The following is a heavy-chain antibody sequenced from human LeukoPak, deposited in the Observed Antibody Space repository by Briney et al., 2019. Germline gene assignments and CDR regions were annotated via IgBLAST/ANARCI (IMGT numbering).Heavy chain of an antibody. Sequence: GGSLRLSCAASGFTFSSYAMHWVRQAPGKGLEWVAVISYDGSNKYYADFVKGRFTISRDNSKNTLYLQMNSLRAEDTAVYYCARDDPLEMATMGGAFDIWGQGTMVTVSS. CDR2: ISYDGSNK. CDR1: GFTFSSYA. D-gene: IGHD5-24*01. V-gene: IGHV3-30*04. CDR3: ARDDPLEMATMGGAFDI. J-gene: IGHJ3*02.